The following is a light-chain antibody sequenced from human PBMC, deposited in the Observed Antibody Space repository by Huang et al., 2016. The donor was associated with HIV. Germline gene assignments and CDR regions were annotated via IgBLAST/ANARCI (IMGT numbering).Light chain of an antibody. CDR1: QILDNW. J-gene: IGKJ1*01. CDR3: QQYMSYPWT. CDR2: DAS. Sequence: DIQMTQSPSTLSASVGDRITITCRASQILDNWLAWYQQKPGKAPKLLIYDASSLESGVTSRFSGSSSYPEFTLTISSLQPDDSATYYCQQYMSYPWTFGQGTKV. V-gene: IGKV1-5*01.